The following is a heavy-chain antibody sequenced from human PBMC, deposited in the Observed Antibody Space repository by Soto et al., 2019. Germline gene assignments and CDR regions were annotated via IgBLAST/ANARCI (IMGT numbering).Heavy chain of an antibody. CDR2: INHSGNT. V-gene: IGHV4-34*01. Sequence: SETLSLTCAVSGGSFNSNYWTWVRQPPGKGLEWIGEINHSGNTNYNSSLESRVTISVDTSKNQFSLKLSSVTAADTAVYYCARGYSRGGYYYYYMDVWGKGTTVTVSS. D-gene: IGHD2-15*01. CDR3: ARGYSRGGYYYYYMDV. CDR1: GGSFNSNY. J-gene: IGHJ6*03.